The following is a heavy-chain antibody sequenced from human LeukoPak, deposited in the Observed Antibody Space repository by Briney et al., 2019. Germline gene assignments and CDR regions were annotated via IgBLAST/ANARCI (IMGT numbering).Heavy chain of an antibody. CDR3: ARHEAIWTGYPYDY. J-gene: IGHJ4*02. CDR2: IYYSGST. V-gene: IGHV4-39*01. CDR1: GDSISSSSYY. Sequence: SETLSLTCTVSGDSISSSSYYWGWIRQPPGKGLEWIGSIYYSGSTFYNPSLKSRVTISVDTSKSHFSLKLSSVTAADTAVYYCARHEAIWTGYPYDYWGQGTLVTVSS. D-gene: IGHD3/OR15-3a*01.